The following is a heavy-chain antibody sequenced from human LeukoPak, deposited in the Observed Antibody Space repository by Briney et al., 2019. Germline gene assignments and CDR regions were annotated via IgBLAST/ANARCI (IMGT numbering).Heavy chain of an antibody. J-gene: IGHJ4*02. CDR2: IKQDGSEK. D-gene: IGHD3-9*01. Sequence: GSLLPSSAASGFTFSGCWMSWVRDAPGKRVEWVANIKQDGSEKYYVDSVKCRFTISRDNAKNSLYLQMNSLRAEDTAVYYCARDFDWLFYYWGQGTLVTVPS. CDR1: GFTFSGCW. V-gene: IGHV3-7*04. CDR3: ARDFDWLFYY.